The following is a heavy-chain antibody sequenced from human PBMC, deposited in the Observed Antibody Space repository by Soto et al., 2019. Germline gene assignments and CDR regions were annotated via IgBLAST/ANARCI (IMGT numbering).Heavy chain of an antibody. Sequence: NPSETLSLTCTVSGGSISSYYWSWIRQPPGKGLEWIGYVYYSGSTNYNPSLKSRVTISVDTSKNQFSLKLSSVTAADTAVYYCARSQTTVTSYDYWGQGTLVTVSS. J-gene: IGHJ4*02. CDR2: VYYSGST. V-gene: IGHV4-59*08. D-gene: IGHD4-17*01. CDR1: GGSISSYY. CDR3: ARSQTTVTSYDY.